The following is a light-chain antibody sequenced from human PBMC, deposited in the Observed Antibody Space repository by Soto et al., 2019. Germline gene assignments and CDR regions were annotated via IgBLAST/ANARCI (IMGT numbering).Light chain of an antibody. V-gene: IGKV3-20*01. CDR2: GAS. Sequence: DTVLTQSPGTLSLSPGERATLSCRASQSVSSSYLAWYQQKPGQPPRLLIYGASSRATGIPDRFSGSGSGTDFTLTISRLEPEDFAVYYCQQYGSSRGFGQGTKVEIK. CDR1: QSVSSSY. CDR3: QQYGSSRG. J-gene: IGKJ1*01.